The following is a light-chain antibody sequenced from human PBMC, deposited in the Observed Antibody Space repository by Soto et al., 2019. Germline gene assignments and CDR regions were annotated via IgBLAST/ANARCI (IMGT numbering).Light chain of an antibody. CDR2: DVS. CDR1: SSDVGSYNL. J-gene: IGLJ1*01. Sequence: QSVLTQPASVSGSPGQSITISCTETSSDVGSYNLVSWYQHHPGKAPNLIIYDVSNRPSGVSIRFSASKSDNTASLTISGLQPEDEADYHCSSYTTSNTRQIVFGTGTKVTVL. V-gene: IGLV2-14*02. CDR3: SSYTTSNTRQIV.